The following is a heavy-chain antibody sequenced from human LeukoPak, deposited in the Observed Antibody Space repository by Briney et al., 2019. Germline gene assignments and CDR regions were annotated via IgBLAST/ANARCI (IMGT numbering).Heavy chain of an antibody. CDR2: INSDGSST. CDR3: ARLGDGYKSPDY. V-gene: IGHV3-74*01. J-gene: IGHJ4*02. Sequence: GGSLRLSCAASGFTFSSYGMHWVRQAPGKGLVWVSRINSDGSSTSYADSVKGRFTISRDNAKNTLYLQMNSLRAEDTAVYYCARLGDGYKSPDYWGQGTLVTVSS. D-gene: IGHD5-24*01. CDR1: GFTFSSYG.